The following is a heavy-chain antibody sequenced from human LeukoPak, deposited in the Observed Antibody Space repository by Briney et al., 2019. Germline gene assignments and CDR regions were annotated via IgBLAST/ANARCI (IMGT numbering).Heavy chain of an antibody. CDR2: ISGTGGST. V-gene: IGHV3-23*01. D-gene: IGHD6-13*01. J-gene: IGHJ4*02. CDR3: ARDGYSNYWYLNL. Sequence: GGSLRLSCAASGFAFSSYAMSWVRQAPGKGLEWVSSISGTGGSTYYADSVKGRFTISRDNSKNTLDLQMNSLRADDTAVYYCARDGYSNYWYLNLWGQGTLVTVSS. CDR1: GFAFSSYA.